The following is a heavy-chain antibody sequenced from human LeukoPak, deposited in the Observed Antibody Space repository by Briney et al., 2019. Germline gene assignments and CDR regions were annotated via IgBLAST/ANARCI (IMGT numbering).Heavy chain of an antibody. Sequence: SETLSLTCAVYGGSFSGYYWSWIRQPPGKGLEWIGEINHSGSSNYNPSLKSRVTISVDTSKNQFSLKLSSVTAADTAVYYCARDRSSGSYFQGDYFDYWGQGTLVTVSS. J-gene: IGHJ4*02. CDR3: ARDRSSGSYFQGDYFDY. V-gene: IGHV4-34*01. CDR1: GGSFSGYY. D-gene: IGHD1-26*01. CDR2: INHSGSS.